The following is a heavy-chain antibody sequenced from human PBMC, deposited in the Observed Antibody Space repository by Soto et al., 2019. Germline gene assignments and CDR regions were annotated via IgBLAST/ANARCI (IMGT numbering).Heavy chain of an antibody. CDR3: ARAEAAQVDY. CDR1: GGSIGSGPYY. D-gene: IGHD6-6*01. V-gene: IGHV4-31*03. J-gene: IGHJ4*02. CDR2: VYSSGSA. Sequence: PSETLSLTCTVPGGSIGSGPYYWSWIRQHPGKGLEWIGYVYSSGSAYYSPSLKSRVTIPVDTSKNQFSLKLSSVTAADTAVYYCARAEAAQVDYWGQGTLVTVS.